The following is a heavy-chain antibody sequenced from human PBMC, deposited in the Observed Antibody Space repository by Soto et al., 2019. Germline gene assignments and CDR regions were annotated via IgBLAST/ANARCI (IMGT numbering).Heavy chain of an antibody. CDR1: GFTFSSYA. J-gene: IGHJ6*02. CDR3: ARGRSVGATPAAYYYYGMDV. CDR2: ISGSGGST. D-gene: IGHD1-26*01. Sequence: PGGSLRLSCAASGFTFSSYAMSWVRQAPGKGLEWVSAISGSGGSTYYADSVKGRFTISRDNSKNTVSLHMNSLRAEDTAVYYCARGRSVGATPAAYYYYGMDVWGQGTTVTVSS. V-gene: IGHV3-23*01.